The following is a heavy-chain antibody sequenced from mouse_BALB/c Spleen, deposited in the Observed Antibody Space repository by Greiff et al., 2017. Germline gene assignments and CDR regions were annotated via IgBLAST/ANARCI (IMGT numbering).Heavy chain of an antibody. CDR1: GFAFSSYD. J-gene: IGHJ4*01. V-gene: IGHV5-12-1*01. CDR2: ISSGGGST. CDR3: ARHGAYGSSPYAMDY. D-gene: IGHD1-1*01. Sequence: EVHLVESGGGLVKPGGSLKLSCAASGFAFSSYDMSWVRQTPEKRLEWVAYISSGGGSTYYPDTVKGRFTISRDNAKNTLYLQMSSLKSEDTAMYYCARHGAYGSSPYAMDYWGQGTSVTVSS.